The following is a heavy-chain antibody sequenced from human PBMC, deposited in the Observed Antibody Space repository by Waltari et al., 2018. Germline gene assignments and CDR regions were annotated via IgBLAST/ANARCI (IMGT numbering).Heavy chain of an antibody. CDR3: ARETYYDRSGYFRLGAFDI. CDR2: IDSGGST. J-gene: IGHJ3*02. D-gene: IGHD3-22*01. V-gene: IGHV3-53*01. CDR1: GFTVSSNY. Sequence: EVQLVESGGGLIQPGGSLRLSCAASGFTVSSNYMSWVRQAPGKGLGGGSLIDSGGSTIYADSVKGRFTISRDDSKNTLYLQMNSRRAEDTAVYYCARETYYDRSGYFRLGAFDIWGQGTVVTVSS.